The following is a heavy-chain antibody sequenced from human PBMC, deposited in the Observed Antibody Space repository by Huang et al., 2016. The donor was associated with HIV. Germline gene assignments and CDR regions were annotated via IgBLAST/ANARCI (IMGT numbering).Heavy chain of an antibody. J-gene: IGHJ5*02. V-gene: IGHV4-59*02. CDR2: VYDRGTT. D-gene: IGHD6-19*01. CDR3: VRDQGRLAVGGIDNWFDP. CDR1: GDSVSSHY. Sequence: QVRLQESGPGLVKPSETLSLSCTVSGDSVSSHYWGWIRQPPGKGLEWIGTVYDRGTTKYNPRLKSRITISVDTSKNGVSLNITSVSAADTAMYFCVRDQGRLAVGGIDNWFDPWGQGALVTVSS.